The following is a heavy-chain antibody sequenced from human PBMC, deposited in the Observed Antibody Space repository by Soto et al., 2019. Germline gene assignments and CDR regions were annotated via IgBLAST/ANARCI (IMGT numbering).Heavy chain of an antibody. Sequence: QVQLVQSGAEVKKPGSSVKVSCKASGGTFSSYTISWVRQAPGQGLEWMGRIIPILGIANYAQKFQGRVTITADKSTSTAYMELSRLRSEDTAVYYCARETAVAATGYWGQGTLVTVSS. CDR3: ARETAVAATGY. CDR2: IIPILGIA. D-gene: IGHD6-19*01. V-gene: IGHV1-69*08. J-gene: IGHJ4*02. CDR1: GGTFSSYT.